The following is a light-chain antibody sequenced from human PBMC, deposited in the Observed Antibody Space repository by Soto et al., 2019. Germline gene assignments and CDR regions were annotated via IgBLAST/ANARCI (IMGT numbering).Light chain of an antibody. Sequence: DIQMTQSPSTLSASVGDRVTITCRASQSIGYWLAWYQQKPGKAPNLLIHEASNLKSGVPARFGGSGAGTEFTLTISSLQPDDFATYYCQQYSTYTNTFGQGTKLEIK. CDR1: QSIGYW. CDR2: EAS. CDR3: QQYSTYTNT. V-gene: IGKV1-5*01. J-gene: IGKJ2*01.